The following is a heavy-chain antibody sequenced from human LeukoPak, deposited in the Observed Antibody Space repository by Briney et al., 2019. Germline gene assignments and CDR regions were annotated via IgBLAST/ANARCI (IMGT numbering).Heavy chain of an antibody. CDR2: IIPTFGTP. V-gene: IGHV1-69*05. CDR3: ARDPAALDYYGSGSYRGWFDP. J-gene: IGHJ5*02. CDR1: GGTFSTYG. Sequence: SVKVSCKASGGTFSTYGISWVRQAPGQGLEWVGRIIPTFGTPNYAQKFQGGLTITTDESTSTAYMELSSLRFEDTAVYYCARDPAALDYYGSGSYRGWFDPWGQGTLVTVFS. D-gene: IGHD3-10*01.